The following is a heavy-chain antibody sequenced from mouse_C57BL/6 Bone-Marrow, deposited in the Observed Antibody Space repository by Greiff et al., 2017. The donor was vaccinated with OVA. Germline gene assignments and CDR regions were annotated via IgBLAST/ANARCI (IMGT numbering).Heavy chain of an antibody. J-gene: IGHJ4*01. CDR2: IDPSDSYT. CDR1: GYTFTSYW. V-gene: IGHV1-69*01. D-gene: IGHD1-1*01. Sequence: VQLQQPGAELVMPGASVKLSCKASGYTFTSYWMHWVKQRPGQGLEWIGEIDPSDSYTNYNQKFKGKSTLTVDKSSSTAYMQLSSLTSEDSAVYYCARVTTVVAPYYAMDYWGQGTSVTVSS. CDR3: ARVTTVVAPYYAMDY.